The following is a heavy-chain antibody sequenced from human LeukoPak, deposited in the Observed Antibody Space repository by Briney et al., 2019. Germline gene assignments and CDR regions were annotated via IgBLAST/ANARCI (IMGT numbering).Heavy chain of an antibody. CDR1: GGSISTYY. J-gene: IGHJ3*01. CDR3: ARYGAMEARNAFHL. V-gene: IGHV4-59*08. D-gene: IGHD1-1*01. CDR2: THYSGSS. Sequence: PSETLSLTCTVSGGSISTYYWSWIRQRPGKELEFIGYTHYSGSSDSNPSLKSRITISIDTSRSQFSLNLNSVTASDTAVYYCARYGAMEARNAFHLWGQGTMVTVSS.